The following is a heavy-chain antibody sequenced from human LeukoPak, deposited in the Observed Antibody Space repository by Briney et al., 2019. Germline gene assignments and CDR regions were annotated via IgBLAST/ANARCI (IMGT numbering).Heavy chain of an antibody. J-gene: IGHJ4*02. CDR1: GFTVSSNY. CDR2: IYSGGST. Sequence: GGSLRLSCAASGFTVSSNYMSWVRQAPGKGLEWVSVIYSGGSTYYADSVKGRFTISRHNSKNTLYLQMNGLRAEDTAVYYCARVDASGWYHFDYWGQGTLVTVSS. D-gene: IGHD6-19*01. CDR3: ARVDASGWYHFDY. V-gene: IGHV3-53*04.